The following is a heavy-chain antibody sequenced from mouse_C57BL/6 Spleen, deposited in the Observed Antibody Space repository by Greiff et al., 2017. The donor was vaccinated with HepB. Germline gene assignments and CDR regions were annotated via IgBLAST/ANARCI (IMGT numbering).Heavy chain of an antibody. D-gene: IGHD2-4*01. V-gene: IGHV1-81*01. CDR3: ARDIYYDYDGWYFDV. J-gene: IGHJ1*03. CDR1: GYTFTSYG. CDR2: IYPRSGNT. Sequence: QVQLQQSGAELARPGASVKLSCKASGYTFTSYGISWVKQRTGQGLEWIGEIYPRSGNTYYNEKFKGKATLTADKSSSTAYMELRSLTSEDSAVYFCARDIYYDYDGWYFDVWGTGTTVTVSS.